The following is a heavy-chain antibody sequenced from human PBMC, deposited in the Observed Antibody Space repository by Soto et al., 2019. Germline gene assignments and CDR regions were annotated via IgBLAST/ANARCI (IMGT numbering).Heavy chain of an antibody. CDR3: ARGNRWSGYYRYYGLDV. D-gene: IGHD3-3*01. CDR1: GFTFSNYW. Sequence: EVQLVESGGGLVQPGGSLRLSCVGAGFTFSNYWMTWVRQVPGRGLEWVANIKEDGSEENYVDSVKGRFTISRDSAKNSVYLQMNSLRVGDTAMYYCARGNRWSGYYRYYGLDVWGQGTTGTVSS. CDR2: IKEDGSEE. V-gene: IGHV3-7*05. J-gene: IGHJ6*02.